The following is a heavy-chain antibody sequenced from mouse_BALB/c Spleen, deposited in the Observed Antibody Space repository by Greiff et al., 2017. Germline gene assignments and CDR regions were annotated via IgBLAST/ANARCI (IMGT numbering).Heavy chain of an antibody. V-gene: IGHV5-6-4*01. J-gene: IGHJ4*01. D-gene: IGHD3-1*01. CDR2: ISSGGGYT. Sequence: EVNVVESGGGLVKPGGSLKLSCAASGFTFSSYTMSWVRQTPEKRLEWVATISSGGGYTYYPDSVKGRFTISRDNAKNTLYLQMSSLKSEDTAMYYCTRDSSGYVGAMDYWGQGTSVTVSS. CDR3: TRDSSGYVGAMDY. CDR1: GFTFSSYT.